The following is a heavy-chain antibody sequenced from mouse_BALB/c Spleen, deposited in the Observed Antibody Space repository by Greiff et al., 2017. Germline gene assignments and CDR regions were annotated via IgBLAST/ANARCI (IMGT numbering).Heavy chain of an antibody. V-gene: IGHV5-17*02. CDR2: ISSGSSTI. Sequence: EVKLVESGGGLVQPGGSRKLSCAASGFTFSSFGMHWVRQAPEKGLEWVAYISSGSSTIYYADTVKGRFTISRDNPKNTLFLQMTSLRSEDTAMYYCARDGNYAWLAYWGQGTLVTVSA. D-gene: IGHD2-1*01. CDR1: GFTFSSFG. J-gene: IGHJ3*01. CDR3: ARDGNYAWLAY.